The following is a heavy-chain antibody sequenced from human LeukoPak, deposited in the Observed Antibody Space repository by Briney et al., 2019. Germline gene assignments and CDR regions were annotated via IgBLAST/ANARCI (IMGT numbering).Heavy chain of an antibody. V-gene: IGHV1-2*02. D-gene: IGHD3-9*01. J-gene: IGHJ6*03. CDR1: GYTFTGYY. CDR2: INPNSGGT. Sequence: ASVKVSCKASGYTFTGYYMHWVRQAPGQGLEWMGWINPNSGGTNYAQKFQGRLTMTRDTSISTAYMELSRLRSDDTAVYYCARAADYDILTGYTYYYYYMDVWGKGTTVTISS. CDR3: ARAADYDILTGYTYYYYYMDV.